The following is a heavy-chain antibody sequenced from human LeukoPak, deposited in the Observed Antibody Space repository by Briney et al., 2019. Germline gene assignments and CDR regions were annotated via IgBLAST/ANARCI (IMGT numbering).Heavy chain of an antibody. V-gene: IGHV1-46*01. D-gene: IGHD3-22*01. CDR2: INPSGGST. J-gene: IGHJ4*02. CDR3: ARDGYYDSSGYYYGVD. CDR1: GYTFTNYY. Sequence: ASVKVSCKTSGYTFTNYYMHWVRQAPGQGLEWMGIINPSGGSTSYAQKFQGRVTMTRDTSTSTVYMELSSLRSEDTAVYYCARDGYYDSSGYYYGVDWGQETLVTVSS.